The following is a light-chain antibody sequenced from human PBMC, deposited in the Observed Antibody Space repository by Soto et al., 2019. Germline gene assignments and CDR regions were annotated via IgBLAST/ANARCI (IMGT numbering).Light chain of an antibody. CDR1: SSNIGSNT. J-gene: IGLJ1*01. V-gene: IGLV1-44*01. CDR3: AAWDDSLSGYV. CDR2: TNN. Sequence: QYVLTQPPSASGTPGQRVTISCSGSSSNIGSNTVNWYQQLPGTAPKVLIYTNNQRPSGVPDRFSGSKSGTSASLAISGLQSEDEADYYCAAWDDSLSGYVFGTGTKVTVL.